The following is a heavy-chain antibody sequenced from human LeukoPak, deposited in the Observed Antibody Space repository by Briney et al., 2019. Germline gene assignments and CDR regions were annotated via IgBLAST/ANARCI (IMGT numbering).Heavy chain of an antibody. D-gene: IGHD1-26*01. V-gene: IGHV1-2*02. Sequence: ASVKVSCKASGYTFTSYDINWVRQAPGQGLEWMGWINPNSGGTNYAQKFQGRVTMTRDTSISTAYMELSRLRSDDTAVYYCASVVGATKNYYYGMDVWGQGTTVTVSS. CDR1: GYTFTSYD. CDR2: INPNSGGT. J-gene: IGHJ6*02. CDR3: ASVVGATKNYYYGMDV.